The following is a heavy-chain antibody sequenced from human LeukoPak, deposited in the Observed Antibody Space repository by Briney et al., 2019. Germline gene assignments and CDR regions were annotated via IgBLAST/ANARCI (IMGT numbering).Heavy chain of an antibody. CDR2: IDPSDSET. Sequence: GESLKISCQASGYIFTYYWIGWVRQMPGKGLEWMGIIDPSDSETRYTPSFQGQVTISADKSLKIVYLHWNSLKASDTAMYYCVRQTAMSRSGDYWGQGTLLTVSS. CDR1: GYIFTYYW. CDR3: VRQTAMSRSGDY. D-gene: IGHD5-18*01. V-gene: IGHV5-51*01. J-gene: IGHJ4*02.